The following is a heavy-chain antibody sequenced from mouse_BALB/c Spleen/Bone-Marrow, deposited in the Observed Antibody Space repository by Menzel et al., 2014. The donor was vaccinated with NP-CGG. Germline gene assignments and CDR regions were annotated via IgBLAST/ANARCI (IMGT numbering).Heavy chain of an antibody. CDR3: ARSGKGAMDY. D-gene: IGHD2-1*01. CDR2: IYPGDGDT. V-gene: IGHV1-80*01. J-gene: IGHJ4*01. Sequence: QVQLKESGAELVRPGSSVKISCKASGYVFXTYWMNWVKQRPGQGLERIGQIYPGDGDTNYNGKFKDKVILTADKSSSTAYMQLSSLTSEDSAVYFCARSGKGAMDYWGQGTSVTVSS. CDR1: GYVFXTYW.